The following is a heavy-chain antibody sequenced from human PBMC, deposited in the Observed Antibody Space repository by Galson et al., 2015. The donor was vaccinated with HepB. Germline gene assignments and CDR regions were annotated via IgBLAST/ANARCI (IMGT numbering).Heavy chain of an antibody. Sequence: SLRLSCAASGFTFSSYAMHWVRQAPGKGLEWVAVIWYDGSNKYYADSVKGRFTISRDNSKNTLYLQMNSLRAEDTAVYYCARADGFGELLSFFDYWGQGTLVTVSS. D-gene: IGHD3-10*01. CDR3: ARADGFGELLSFFDY. CDR2: IWYDGSNK. CDR1: GFTFSSYA. V-gene: IGHV3-33*08. J-gene: IGHJ4*02.